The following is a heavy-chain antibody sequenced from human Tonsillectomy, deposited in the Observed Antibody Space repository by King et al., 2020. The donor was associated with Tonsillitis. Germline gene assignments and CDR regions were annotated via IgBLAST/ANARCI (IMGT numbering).Heavy chain of an antibody. CDR2: INPNNGGT. V-gene: IGHV1-2*02. D-gene: IGHD6-13*01. J-gene: IGHJ6*02. Sequence: QVQLVQSGAEVKKPGASVKVSCKASGYTFTGYYMHWVRQAPGQGLEWMGWINPNNGGTNYAQKFQGGVTMTRDTSISTAYMDLSRLRSDDTAVYYCARAVVAAGMSSYYYGLDVWGQGTTVTVSS. CDR3: ARAVVAAGMSSYYYGLDV. CDR1: GYTFTGYY.